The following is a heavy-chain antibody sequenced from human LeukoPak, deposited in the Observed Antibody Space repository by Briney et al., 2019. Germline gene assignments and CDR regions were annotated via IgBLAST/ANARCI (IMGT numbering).Heavy chain of an antibody. CDR1: GGSLSGHY. Sequence: SETLSLTCAVYGGSLSGHYWSWIRQSQGNGLEWIGDIHHDGRTKYSSSLKSRVSILLDTSKNEVSLRLTPVTAADTALYFCAREPVPQDYGDTVNAYDLWGQGTMVIVSS. J-gene: IGHJ3*01. CDR2: IHHDGRT. V-gene: IGHV4-34*01. D-gene: IGHD4-17*01. CDR3: AREPVPQDYGDTVNAYDL.